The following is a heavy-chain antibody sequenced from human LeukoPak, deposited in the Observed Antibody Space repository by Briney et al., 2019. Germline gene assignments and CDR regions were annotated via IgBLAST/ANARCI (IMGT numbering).Heavy chain of an antibody. V-gene: IGHV4-59*12. Sequence: SETLSLTCTVSDDSINDYYRGWVPPPPGKGREWVGYFYNSGRSTYNPSPQSRVTISADTSNNHFFLKRNLVTTADTAVYYLTRGAWWLIDFWGQGILVTVSS. CDR3: TRGAWWLIDF. CDR1: DDSINDYY. D-gene: IGHD2-8*02. J-gene: IGHJ4*02. CDR2: FYNSGRS.